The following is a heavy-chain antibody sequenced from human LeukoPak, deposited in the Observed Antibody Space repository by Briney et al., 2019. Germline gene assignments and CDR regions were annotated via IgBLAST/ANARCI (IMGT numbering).Heavy chain of an antibody. Sequence: GGSLRLSCAASGFIFSNYAMHWVRQAPGKGLEWVTFIRYDGSNKYYAESVKGRFTISRDNSKNTLYLQMNSLRAEDTAVYYCTKAIHSSSSGAVDYWGQGTLVTVSS. CDR2: IRYDGSNK. D-gene: IGHD6-6*01. V-gene: IGHV3-30*02. CDR1: GFIFSNYA. CDR3: TKAIHSSSSGAVDY. J-gene: IGHJ4*02.